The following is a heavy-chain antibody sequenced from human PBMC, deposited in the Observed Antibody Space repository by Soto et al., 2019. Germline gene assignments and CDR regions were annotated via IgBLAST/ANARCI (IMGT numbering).Heavy chain of an antibody. CDR1: GYTFTSYC. V-gene: IGHV1-18*01. J-gene: IGHJ4*02. CDR2: ISAYNGNT. Sequence: ASVKVSCKASGYTFTSYCSSWVRQAPGQGLEWMGWISAYNGNTNYAQKLQGRVTMTTDTSTSTAYMELRSLRSDDTAVYYCARDDRIGYCSKWGQGTLVTVSS. D-gene: IGHD2-2*01. CDR3: ARDDRIGYCSK.